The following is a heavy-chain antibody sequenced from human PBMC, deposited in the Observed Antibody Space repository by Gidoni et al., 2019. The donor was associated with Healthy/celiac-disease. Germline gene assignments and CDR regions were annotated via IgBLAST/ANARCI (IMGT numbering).Heavy chain of an antibody. J-gene: IGHJ4*02. CDR2: NT. Sequence: NTNYNPSLKSRVTMSVDTSKNQFSLKLSSVTAADTAVYYCAREGGSGWVDYWGQGTLVTVSS. V-gene: IGHV4-4*07. D-gene: IGHD6-19*01. CDR3: AREGGSGWVDY.